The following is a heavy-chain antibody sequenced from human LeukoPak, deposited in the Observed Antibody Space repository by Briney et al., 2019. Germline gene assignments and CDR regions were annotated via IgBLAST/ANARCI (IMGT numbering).Heavy chain of an antibody. CDR3: ARYYDNSGYFYFDY. CDR1: GGSFSGYY. Sequence: SETLSLTCAVYGGSFSGYYWSWIRQPPGKGLEWIGEINHSGSTNYNPSLKSRVTISVDTSKNQFSLKLSSVTAADTAVYYCARYYDNSGYFYFDYWGQGTLVTVSS. V-gene: IGHV4-34*01. CDR2: INHSGST. J-gene: IGHJ4*02. D-gene: IGHD3-22*01.